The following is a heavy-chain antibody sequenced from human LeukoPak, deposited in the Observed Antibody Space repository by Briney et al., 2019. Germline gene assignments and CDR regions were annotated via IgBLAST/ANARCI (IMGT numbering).Heavy chain of an antibody. J-gene: IGHJ4*02. CDR1: GGSISSYY. CDR3: ARGTVAGTLKYYFDY. D-gene: IGHD6-19*01. CDR2: IYYSGST. V-gene: IGHV4-59*01. Sequence: SETLSLTYTVSGGSISSYYWSWIRQPPGKGLEWIGYIYYSGSTNYNPSLKSRVTISVDTSKNQFSLKLSSVTAADTAVYYCARGTVAGTLKYYFDYWGQGTLVTVSS.